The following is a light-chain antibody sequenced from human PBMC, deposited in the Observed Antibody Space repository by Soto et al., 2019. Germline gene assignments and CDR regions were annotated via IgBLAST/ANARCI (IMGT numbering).Light chain of an antibody. CDR3: QHYGSSSWT. J-gene: IGKJ1*01. Sequence: DIVLTQSPSTLSLSPGERATLSCRTSQSVSSIYLAWYQQKPGQAPRPLIYGASSRATGIPDRFSGSGSGTDFTLTISRLEPEDFAVYFCQHYGSSSWTFGQGTKVEIK. V-gene: IGKV3-20*01. CDR2: GAS. CDR1: QSVSSIY.